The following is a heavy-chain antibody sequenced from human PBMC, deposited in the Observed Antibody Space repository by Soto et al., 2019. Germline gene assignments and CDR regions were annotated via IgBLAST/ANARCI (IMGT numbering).Heavy chain of an antibody. CDR1: GFTFSSYW. J-gene: IGHJ4*02. CDR2: IKSDGSDT. CDR3: VRVAYGDLGG. D-gene: IGHD4-17*01. V-gene: IGHV3-74*01. Sequence: EVQLVESGGGLVQPGGSLRLSCAASGFTFSSYWMHWVRQAPGKGLVWVSRIKSDGSDTSYADSVKGRFTISRDNAKNTLYLQMSSLSAEDTAVYYCVRVAYGDLGGWGQGTLVTVSS.